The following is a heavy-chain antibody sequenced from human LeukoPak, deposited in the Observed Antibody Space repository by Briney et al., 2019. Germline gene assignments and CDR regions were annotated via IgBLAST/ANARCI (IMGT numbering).Heavy chain of an antibody. V-gene: IGHV3-21*01. CDR2: ISSSGDYI. Sequence: GGSLRLCCAASGFTFSSYSMNWVRQAPGKGLEWVSSISSSGDYIYYADSVKGRFTISRDNAKSSLFLQMNSLRAEDTAVYYCARVLYFDWLDAYWGQGTLVTVFS. CDR1: GFTFSSYS. J-gene: IGHJ4*02. CDR3: ARVLYFDWLDAY. D-gene: IGHD3-9*01.